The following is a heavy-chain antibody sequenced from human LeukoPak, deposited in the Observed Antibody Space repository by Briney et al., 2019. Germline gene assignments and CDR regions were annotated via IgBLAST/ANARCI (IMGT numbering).Heavy chain of an antibody. J-gene: IGHJ4*02. CDR3: ASATGEHYDSSGQLYFDY. CDR2: FYYSGNT. CDR1: GDSISSSDYY. V-gene: IGHV4-39*07. D-gene: IGHD3-22*01. Sequence: KPSETLSLTCTVSGDSISSSDYYWGWIRQPPGKGLEWIGSFYYSGNTYYNPSLKSRVSISVDPSKNQFSLKLSSVTAADTAVYYCASATGEHYDSSGQLYFDYWGQGTLVTVSS.